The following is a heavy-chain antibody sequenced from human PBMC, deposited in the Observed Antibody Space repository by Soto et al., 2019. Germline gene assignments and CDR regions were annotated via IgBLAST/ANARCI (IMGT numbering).Heavy chain of an antibody. D-gene: IGHD3-22*01. J-gene: IGHJ3*02. CDR3: ARGVGYYDSSGLDAFDI. CDR1: GYTFTSYG. V-gene: IGHV1-18*01. CDR2: ISAYNGNT. Sequence: VASVKVSCKASGYTFTSYGISWVRQAPGQGLEWMGWISAYNGNTNYAQKLQGRVTMTTDTSTSTAYMELRSLRSDDTAVYYCARGVGYYDSSGLDAFDIWGQGTMVTVSS.